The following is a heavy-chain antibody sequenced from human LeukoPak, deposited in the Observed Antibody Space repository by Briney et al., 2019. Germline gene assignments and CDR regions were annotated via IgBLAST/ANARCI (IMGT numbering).Heavy chain of an antibody. CDR3: ARGQDFWSGYYTAGVDY. CDR2: INPSGGST. V-gene: IGHV1-46*01. CDR1: GYTFTSYY. J-gene: IGHJ4*02. D-gene: IGHD3-3*01. Sequence: ASVKVSCKASGYTFTSYYMHWVRQAPGQGLEWMGIINPSGGSTSYAQKFQGRVTMTRNTSISTAYMELSSLRSEDTAVYYCARGQDFWSGYYTAGVDYWGQGTLVTVSS.